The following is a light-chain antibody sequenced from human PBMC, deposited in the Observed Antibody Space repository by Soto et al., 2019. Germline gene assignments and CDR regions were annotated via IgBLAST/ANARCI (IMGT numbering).Light chain of an antibody. J-gene: IGKJ1*01. CDR2: KAS. Sequence: DIQMTQSPSTLSASVGDRVTITCRASESISTWLAWYQQKPGKAPNLLIYKASSLESGVPSRFSGSGSGTEFTLTISSLQPDEFATYYCQQYNIYSWTVGQGTKVDI. CDR3: QQYNIYSWT. CDR1: ESISTW. V-gene: IGKV1-5*03.